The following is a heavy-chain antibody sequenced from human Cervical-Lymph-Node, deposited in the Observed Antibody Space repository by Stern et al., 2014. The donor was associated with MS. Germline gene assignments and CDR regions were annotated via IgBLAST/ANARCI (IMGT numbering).Heavy chain of an antibody. D-gene: IGHD5/OR15-5a*01. V-gene: IGHV4-59*01. CDR3: ARESTGNDAFDI. J-gene: IGHJ3*02. CDR1: GCSISSYY. Sequence: QLQLQESGPGLVKPSETLPLTCTVSGCSISSYYWSWIRQPPGKGLELIGYIYYSGSTNYNPSLKSRVTISVDTSKNQFSLKLSSVTAADTAVYYCARESTGNDAFDIWGQGTMVTVSS. CDR2: IYYSGST.